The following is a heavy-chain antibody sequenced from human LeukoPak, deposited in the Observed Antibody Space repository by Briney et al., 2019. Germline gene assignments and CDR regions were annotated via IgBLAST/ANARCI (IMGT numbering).Heavy chain of an antibody. J-gene: IGHJ4*02. D-gene: IGHD3-10*01. CDR2: ISWDGGST. CDR3: TRDRARAGGEILDY. CDR1: GFTFDDYT. V-gene: IGHV3-43*01. Sequence: GGSLRLSCAASGFTFDDYTMHWVRQAPGKGLEWVSLISWDGGSTYYADSVKGRFTISRDNSKNSLYLQMNSLRDEDTAMYYCTRDRARAGGEILDYWGQGTLVTVSS.